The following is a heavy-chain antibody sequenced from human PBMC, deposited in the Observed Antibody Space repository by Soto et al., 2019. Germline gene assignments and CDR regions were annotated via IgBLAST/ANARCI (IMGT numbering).Heavy chain of an antibody. D-gene: IGHD3-3*01. CDR2: IYWDDDK. CDR3: AHRVLRTVFGLVTTTAIYFDF. Sequence: QITLNESGPTVVRPTETLTLTCRFSGFSLTTSGVGVGWIRQSPGKAPEWLALIYWDDDKRYSASLKSRLTLTSDTSKSLVLLTVSDLDPTDTATYYCAHRVLRTVFGLVTTTAIYFDFWGQGTPVAVSS. V-gene: IGHV2-5*02. J-gene: IGHJ4*02. CDR1: GFSLTTSGVG.